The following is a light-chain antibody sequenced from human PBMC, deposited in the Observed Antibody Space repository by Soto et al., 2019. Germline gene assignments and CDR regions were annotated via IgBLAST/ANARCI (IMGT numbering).Light chain of an antibody. CDR3: SSYTRSSTVV. CDR2: DVS. J-gene: IGLJ2*01. CDR1: SSDVGVYNY. Sequence: QSALTQPASVSGSPGQSITISCTGSSSDVGVYNYVSWYQQHPGKAPKLIIYDVSNRPSGVSNRFSGSKSGNTASLTISGLQSEYEADYYCSSYTRSSTVVFGGGTKLTVL. V-gene: IGLV2-14*01.